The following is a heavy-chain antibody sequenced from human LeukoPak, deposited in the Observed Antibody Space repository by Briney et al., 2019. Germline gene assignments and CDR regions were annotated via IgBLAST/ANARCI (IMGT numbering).Heavy chain of an antibody. V-gene: IGHV1-18*01. D-gene: IGHD3-22*01. CDR1: GYTFTSYG. Sequence: ASVKVSCKASGYTFTSYGISWVRQAPGQGLEWMGWISAYNGNTNYAQKLQGRVTMTTGTSTSTAYMELRSLRSDDTAVYYCARDLRPYYYDSSGYPYFDYWGQGTLVTVSS. CDR2: ISAYNGNT. CDR3: ARDLRPYYYDSSGYPYFDY. J-gene: IGHJ4*02.